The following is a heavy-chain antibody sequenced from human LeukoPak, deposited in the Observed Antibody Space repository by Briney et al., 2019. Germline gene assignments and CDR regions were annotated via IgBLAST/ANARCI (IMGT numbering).Heavy chain of an antibody. CDR1: GFTVSSNY. Sequence: GGSLRLSCAASGFTVSSNYMSWVRQAPGKGLEWVSYISGSSTTIYYAASVKGRFTISRDNAKNSLYLQMNSLRDEDTAVYYCANLGGIGYWGQGTLVTVSS. CDR3: ANLGGIGY. V-gene: IGHV3-48*02. CDR2: ISGSSTTI. J-gene: IGHJ4*02.